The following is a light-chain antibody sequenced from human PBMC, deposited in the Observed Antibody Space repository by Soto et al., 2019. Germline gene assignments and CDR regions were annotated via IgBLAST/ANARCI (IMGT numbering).Light chain of an antibody. Sequence: DSPMTHVSSGLCGSVGEGVTVTCRASQTISSWLAWYQQKPGKAPKLLIYAASSLQSGVPSRFSGSGSGTDFTFTISSLQPEDFATYFCQQSDSTPRTCGQGTKVDIK. CDR1: QTISSW. J-gene: IGKJ1*01. CDR3: QQSDSTPRT. V-gene: IGKV1-39*01. CDR2: AAS.